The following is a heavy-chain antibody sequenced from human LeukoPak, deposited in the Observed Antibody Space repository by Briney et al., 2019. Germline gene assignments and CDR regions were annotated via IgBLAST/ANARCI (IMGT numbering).Heavy chain of an antibody. V-gene: IGHV4-34*01. D-gene: IGHD3-16*02. Sequence: SETLSLTCAVYGGSFSGYYWSWIRQPPGKGLEWIGEINHSGSTNYNPSLKSRVTISVDTSKNQFSLKLSSVTAADTAVYYCARRRYDYVWGSYRYQYFDYWGQGTLVTVPS. CDR2: INHSGST. CDR3: ARRRYDYVWGSYRYQYFDY. CDR1: GGSFSGYY. J-gene: IGHJ4*02.